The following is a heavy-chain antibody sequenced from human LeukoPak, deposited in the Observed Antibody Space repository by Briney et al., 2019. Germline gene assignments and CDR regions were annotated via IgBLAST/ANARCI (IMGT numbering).Heavy chain of an antibody. CDR1: GFTVSSNY. J-gene: IGHJ2*01. D-gene: IGHD3-22*01. CDR3: ARDRRYYDSSGYYFHWYFDL. V-gene: IGHV3-53*01. CDR2: IYSGVST. Sequence: GGSLRLSCAASGFTVSSNYMTWVRQAPGKGLEWVSVIYSGVSTYYADSVKGRFTISRDNSKNTLYLQMNSLRAEDTALYYCARDRRYYDSSGYYFHWYFDLWGRGTLVTVSS.